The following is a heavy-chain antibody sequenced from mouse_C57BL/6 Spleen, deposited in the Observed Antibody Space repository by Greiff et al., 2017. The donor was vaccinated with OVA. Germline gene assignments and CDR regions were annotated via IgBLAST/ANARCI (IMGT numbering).Heavy chain of an antibody. CDR3: ARGLEGFAY. V-gene: IGHV1-82*01. CDR2: IYPGDGDT. CDR1: GYAFSSSW. Sequence: QVQLQQSGPELVKPGASVKISCKASGYAFSSSWMNWVKQRPGKGLEWIGRIYPGDGDTNYNGKFKGKATLTADKSPSTAYMQLSSLTSEDSAVYFCARGLEGFAYWGQGTLVTVSA. J-gene: IGHJ3*01.